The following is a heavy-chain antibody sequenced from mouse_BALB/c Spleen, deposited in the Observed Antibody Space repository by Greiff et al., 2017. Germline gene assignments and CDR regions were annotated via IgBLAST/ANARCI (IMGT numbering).Heavy chain of an antibody. J-gene: IGHJ2*01. V-gene: IGHV5-17*02. CDR3: ARPYGYDGPPFDY. D-gene: IGHD2-2*01. Sequence: DVMLVESGGGLVQPGGSRKLSCAASGFTFSSFGMHWVRQAPEKGLEWVAYISSGSSTIYYADTVKGRFTISRDNPKNTLFLQMTSLRSEDTAMYYCARPYGYDGPPFDYWGQGTTLTVSS. CDR1: GFTFSSFG. CDR2: ISSGSSTI.